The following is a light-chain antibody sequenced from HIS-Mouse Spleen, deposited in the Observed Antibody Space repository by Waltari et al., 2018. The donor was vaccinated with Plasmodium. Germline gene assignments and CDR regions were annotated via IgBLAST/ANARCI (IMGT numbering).Light chain of an antibody. J-gene: IGLJ3*02. CDR3: YSTDSSGNHRV. CDR2: EDS. CDR1: ALQQKY. Sequence: SYELTQPPSVSVSPGQTARIPCSGAALQQKYAYWYQQKSGQAPVLVIYEDSKRPPGIPERFSGSSSGTMATLTISGAQVEDEADYYCYSTDSSGNHRVFGGGTKLTVL. V-gene: IGLV3-10*01.